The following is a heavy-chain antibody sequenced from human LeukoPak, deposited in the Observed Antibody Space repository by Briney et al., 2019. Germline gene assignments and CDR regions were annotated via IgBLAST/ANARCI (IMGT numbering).Heavy chain of an antibody. J-gene: IGHJ5*02. CDR1: GGSIRSGGYS. Sequence: PSQTLSLTCAVSGGSIRSGGYSWNWIRQPPGQGPEYIAYIYHTGSTYYNPSLKSRVTISIDGSRNQFSLKLSSVTAADTAVYYCARGRSRYCSSTSCYRNWFDPWGQGTLVTVSS. D-gene: IGHD2-2*01. CDR2: IYHTGST. CDR3: ARGRSRYCSSTSCYRNWFDP. V-gene: IGHV4-30-2*01.